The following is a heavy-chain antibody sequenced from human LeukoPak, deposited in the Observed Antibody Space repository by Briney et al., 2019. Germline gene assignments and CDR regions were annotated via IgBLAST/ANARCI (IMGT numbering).Heavy chain of an antibody. CDR1: GYTFTSYD. CDR3: ARTIVVVPAAIDWFDP. Sequence: GASVKVSCKASGYTFTSYDINWVRQATGQGLEWMGWINPNSGNTGYAQKFQGRVTITRNTSISTAYMELSRLRSDDTAVYYCARTIVVVPAAIDWFDPWGQGTLVTVSS. CDR2: INPNSGNT. D-gene: IGHD2-2*02. J-gene: IGHJ5*02. V-gene: IGHV1-8*03.